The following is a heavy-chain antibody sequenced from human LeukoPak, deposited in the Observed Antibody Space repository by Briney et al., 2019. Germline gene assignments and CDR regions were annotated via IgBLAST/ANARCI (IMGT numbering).Heavy chain of an antibody. CDR1: GFTASSNY. CDR3: ARGGLTIFGVVNYMDV. Sequence: GGSLRLSCAASGFTASSNYMSWVRQAPGKGLEWVANMKQDGSEKYYVDSVKGRFTISRDNAKNSLYLQMNSLRAEDTALYYCARGGLTIFGVVNYMDVWGKGTTVTVSS. D-gene: IGHD3-3*01. CDR2: MKQDGSEK. V-gene: IGHV3-7*03. J-gene: IGHJ6*03.